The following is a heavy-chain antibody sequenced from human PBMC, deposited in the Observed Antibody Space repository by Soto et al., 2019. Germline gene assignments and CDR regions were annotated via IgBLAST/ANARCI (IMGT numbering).Heavy chain of an antibody. CDR2: IYYSGST. Sequence: SETLSLTCAVSGGSISSGGYYWSWIRQPPGKGLEWIGYIYYSGSTYYNPSLKSRVTISVDTSKNQFSLKLSSVTAADTAVYYCARVLGCSSTSCQNWFDPWGQGTLVTVSS. D-gene: IGHD2-2*01. CDR3: ARVLGCSSTSCQNWFDP. V-gene: IGHV4-31*11. J-gene: IGHJ5*02. CDR1: GGSISSGGYY.